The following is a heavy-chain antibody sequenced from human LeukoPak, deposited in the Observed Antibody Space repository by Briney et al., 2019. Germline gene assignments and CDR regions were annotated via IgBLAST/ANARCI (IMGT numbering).Heavy chain of an antibody. CDR3: ARVGGYPDDY. V-gene: IGHV4-34*01. CDR2: INHSGST. J-gene: IGHJ4*02. CDR1: GGAFSGYY. D-gene: IGHD3-16*01. Sequence: KPSETLSPTCAVYGGAFSGYYWSWIRQPPGKGLECIGGINHSGSTNYNPSLKSRVTISVDTSKNQFSLKLSSVAAADTAVYYCARVGGYPDDYWGQGTLVTVSS.